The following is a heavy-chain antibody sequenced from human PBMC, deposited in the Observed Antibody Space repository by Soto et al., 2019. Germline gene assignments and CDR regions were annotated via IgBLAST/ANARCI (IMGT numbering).Heavy chain of an antibody. Sequence: QVQLVQSGAEVRKPGASVTVSCRSSGDSFNDYYIHWVRQAPGQGFGWMGLINTNGGVTKYAQKFQGWVSMTRDTSIRTVYMQLSRLRSDDTAVYYCARESGGATATLDYYYFYMDVWGTGTTVTVSS. CDR1: GDSFNDYY. CDR3: ARESGGATATLDYYYFYMDV. J-gene: IGHJ6*03. V-gene: IGHV1-2*04. D-gene: IGHD5-12*01. CDR2: INTNGGVT.